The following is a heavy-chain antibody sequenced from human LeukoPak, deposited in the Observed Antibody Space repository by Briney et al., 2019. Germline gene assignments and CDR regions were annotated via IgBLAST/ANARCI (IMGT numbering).Heavy chain of an antibody. Sequence: ASVKVSCKASGYTFTSYYMHWVRQPPGQGLEWMGIINPSGGSTSYAQKFQGRVTMTRDTSTSTVYMELSSLRSEDTAVYYCASGYCSSTSCSPYYFDYWGQGTLVTVSS. V-gene: IGHV1-46*01. D-gene: IGHD2-2*01. J-gene: IGHJ4*02. CDR2: INPSGGST. CDR3: ASGYCSSTSCSPYYFDY. CDR1: GYTFTSYY.